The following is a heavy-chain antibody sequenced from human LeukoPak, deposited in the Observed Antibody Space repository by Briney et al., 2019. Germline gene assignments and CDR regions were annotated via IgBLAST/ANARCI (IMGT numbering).Heavy chain of an antibody. CDR2: IWNDGSNK. V-gene: IGHV3-33*08. CDR3: ARAVGPYDY. CDR1: GFTFSTYG. D-gene: IGHD3-10*01. Sequence: SGGSLRLSCAASGFTFSTYGVHWVRQAPGKGLEWVAVIWNDGSNKYYADSVKGRFTISRDNSKNTLYLQMNNLSADDTAVYYCARAVGPYDYWGQGTLVTVSS. J-gene: IGHJ4*02.